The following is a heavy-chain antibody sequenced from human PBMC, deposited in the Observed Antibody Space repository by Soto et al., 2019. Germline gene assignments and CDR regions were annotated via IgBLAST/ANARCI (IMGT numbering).Heavy chain of an antibody. CDR3: ATAYVYDFENSNYYRDAFDI. D-gene: IGHD3-22*01. V-gene: IGHV5-51*01. CDR1: GYSFSCYG. J-gene: IGHJ3*02. CDR2: MYPDDSDI. Sequence: GESLETSCKASGYSFSCYGIGWGRQVPGKGLEWMAIMYPDDSDIRYSPSFEAHVTISADKSTSTAFLQWSSLKASDTAMYYCATAYVYDFENSNYYRDAFDIWGQGTLVTVSS.